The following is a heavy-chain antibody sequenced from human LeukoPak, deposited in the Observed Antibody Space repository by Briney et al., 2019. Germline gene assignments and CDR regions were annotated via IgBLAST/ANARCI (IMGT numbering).Heavy chain of an antibody. J-gene: IGHJ4*02. D-gene: IGHD3-22*01. Sequence: GGSLRLSCAASGFTFSSSGMSWVRQAPGKGLEWVSAISGSGGSTYYADSVKGRFTISRDNSKNTLFLQMHSLRVEDTATYYCAKSRESSQYYYDTTPGYGAQEPLVTVSS. CDR2: ISGSGGST. CDR3: AKSRESSQYYYDTTPGY. CDR1: GFTFSSSG. V-gene: IGHV3-23*01.